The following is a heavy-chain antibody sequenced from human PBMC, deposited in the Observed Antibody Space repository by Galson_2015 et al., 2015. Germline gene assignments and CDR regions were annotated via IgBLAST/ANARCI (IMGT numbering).Heavy chain of an antibody. V-gene: IGHV3-9*01. CDR3: AKGSYLTVVGTHYFDF. D-gene: IGHD6-19*01. Sequence: SLRLSCAASGFTFDDYAMHWVRQAPGKGLEWVSGLTWNSGTINYAESVKGRFTISRDNAKNSLYLQMNTLRADDTALYYCAKGSYLTVVGTHYFDFWGPGTLVTVSS. CDR2: LTWNSGTI. J-gene: IGHJ4*02. CDR1: GFTFDDYA.